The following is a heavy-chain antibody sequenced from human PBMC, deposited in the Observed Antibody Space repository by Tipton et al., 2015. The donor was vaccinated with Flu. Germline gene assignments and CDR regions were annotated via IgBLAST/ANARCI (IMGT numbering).Heavy chain of an antibody. CDR2: MNHDGSEK. Sequence: GSLRLSCAASGFSFNNYWMSWVRQAPGKGLEWVANMNHDGSEKYYVDSVKGRFTISRDNAKNSLYLQMNSLRAEDTAVYYCARDRGAAPGAYFFDFWGQGTPVTVSS. CDR1: GFSFNNYW. D-gene: IGHD6-6*01. J-gene: IGHJ4*02. CDR3: ARDRGAAPGAYFFDF. V-gene: IGHV3-7*01.